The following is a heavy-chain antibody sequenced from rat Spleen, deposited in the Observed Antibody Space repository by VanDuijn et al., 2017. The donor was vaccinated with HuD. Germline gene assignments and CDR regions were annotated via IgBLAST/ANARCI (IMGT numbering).Heavy chain of an antibody. Sequence: EVQLVESGGDLVQPGKSLKVSCAASGFTFSDYYMAWVRQAPTKGLEWVAYITPGGASTHYRDSVKGRFTVSRDNAKSTLYLQMDSLRSEDTATYYCTTGDGSHYYDWFTYWGQGTLVTVSS. D-gene: IGHD1-12*02. V-gene: IGHV5-27*01. CDR3: TTGDGSHYYDWFTY. CDR2: ITPGGAST. J-gene: IGHJ3*01. CDR1: GFTFSDYY.